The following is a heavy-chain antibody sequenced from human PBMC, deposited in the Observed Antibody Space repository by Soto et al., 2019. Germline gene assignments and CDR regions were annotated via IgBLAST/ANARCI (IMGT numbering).Heavy chain of an antibody. D-gene: IGHD3-10*01. Sequence: SETLSLTXAVSGGSISSSNWWSWVRQPPGKGLEWIGEIYHSGSTNYNPSLKSRVTISVDKSKNQFSLKLSSVTAADTAVYYCARDVQGTMVRGVMSFYYGMDVWGQGTTVTVSS. CDR1: GGSISSSNW. J-gene: IGHJ6*02. CDR2: IYHSGST. CDR3: ARDVQGTMVRGVMSFYYGMDV. V-gene: IGHV4-4*02.